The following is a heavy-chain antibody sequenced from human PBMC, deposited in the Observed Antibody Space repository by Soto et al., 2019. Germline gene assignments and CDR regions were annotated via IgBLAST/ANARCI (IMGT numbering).Heavy chain of an antibody. CDR1: GFTFSTYW. V-gene: IGHV3-7*01. D-gene: IGHD3-16*01. CDR2: INQDGSER. Sequence: EVQLVESGGGLVQPGGSLRLPCAASGFTFSTYWMTWVRQPPGKGLEWVASINQDGSERYYVDSVRGRFTISRENAKNSLSLQMNSLRAEDTAVYYCVCGGNFFVYWGQGTLVTVSP. CDR3: VCGGNFFVY. J-gene: IGHJ4*02.